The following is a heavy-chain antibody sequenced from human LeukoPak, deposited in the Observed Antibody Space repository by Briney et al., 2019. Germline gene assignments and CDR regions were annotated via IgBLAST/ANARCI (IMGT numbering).Heavy chain of an antibody. D-gene: IGHD6-13*01. CDR1: GFTFSSYA. Sequence: GGSLRLSCAASGFTFSSYAMHWVRQAPGKGLEWVAFIHYDGSNNYYADSVKGRFTLSRDNSKNTLYLQMNTLRADDTAVYYCAKDHGSSDWYYFDYWGQGTLVTVSS. CDR2: IHYDGSNN. J-gene: IGHJ4*02. CDR3: AKDHGSSDWYYFDY. V-gene: IGHV3-30*02.